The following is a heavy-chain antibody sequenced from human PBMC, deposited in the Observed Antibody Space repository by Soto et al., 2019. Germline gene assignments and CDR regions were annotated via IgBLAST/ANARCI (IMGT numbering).Heavy chain of an antibody. CDR1: VFTFSSYR. D-gene: IGHD3-3*01. CDR3: ARGELRFLEWFPMDV. J-gene: IGHJ6*01. V-gene: IGHV3-21*06. Sequence: QRLFCAASVFTFSSYRMNGVRDARGMGMEWVSSISSSRSYIYYADSTKGRFTTYRDNAKNSLYMQMNSLRAEDTAVYYCARGELRFLEWFPMDVWGQGTTVTVSS. CDR2: ISSSRSYI.